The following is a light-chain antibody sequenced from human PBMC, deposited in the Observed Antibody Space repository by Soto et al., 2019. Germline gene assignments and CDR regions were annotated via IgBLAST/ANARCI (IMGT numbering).Light chain of an antibody. V-gene: IGKV2-30*01. J-gene: IGKJ2*01. Sequence: DVVMTQSPLSLPVTLGQPASISCRSSQSLVSSDGNTYLNWFQQRPGQSPRRLIYKVSNRDSGVPDRFSGSGSGTDFSLKISRVEAEDLGVYYCMQGTHWPPYTFGQGTKLEI. CDR3: MQGTHWPPYT. CDR1: QSLVSSDGNTY. CDR2: KVS.